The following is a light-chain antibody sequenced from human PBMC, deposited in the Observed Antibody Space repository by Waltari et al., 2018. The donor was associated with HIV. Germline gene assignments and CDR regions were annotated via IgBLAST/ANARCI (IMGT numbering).Light chain of an antibody. CDR2: DDS. V-gene: IGLV3-21*02. Sequence: SYVLTQPPSVSVAPGQTARITCGGNNIGSKSEPWYQQKPGQAPVLVVYDDSDRPSRIPERFSGSNSGNTATLTISRVEDGDEADYYCQVWDNSSDHPGVFGGGTKLTVL. J-gene: IGLJ2*01. CDR3: QVWDNSSDHPGV. CDR1: NIGSKS.